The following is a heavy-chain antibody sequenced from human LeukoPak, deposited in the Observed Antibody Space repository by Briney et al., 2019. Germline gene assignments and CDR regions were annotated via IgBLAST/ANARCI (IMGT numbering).Heavy chain of an antibody. V-gene: IGHV4-59*08. CDR2: IYYSGST. CDR3: ARRSGSFDY. CDR1: GGSISSYY. D-gene: IGHD1-26*01. Sequence: PSETLSLTCTVSGGSISSYYWSWIRQPPGKGLEWIGYIYYSGSTNYNPSLKSRVTISVDTSKNHFSLKLSSMTAADTAVYYCARRSGSFDYWGQGTLVTVSS. J-gene: IGHJ4*02.